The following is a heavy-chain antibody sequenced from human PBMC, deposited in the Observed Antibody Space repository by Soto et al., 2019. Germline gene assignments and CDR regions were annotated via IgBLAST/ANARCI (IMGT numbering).Heavy chain of an antibody. D-gene: IGHD3-10*01. J-gene: IGHJ4*02. V-gene: IGHV1-18*01. CDR3: ARVAGGGSWRYYRWYFDY. Sequence: ASVKVSCKASGYTFTSYGISWVRQAPGQGLEWMGWISAYNGNTNYAQKLQGRVTMTTDTSTSTAYMEMRSLRSDDTAVYYCARVAGGGSWRYYRWYFDYWGQGTLVTVSS. CDR1: GYTFTSYG. CDR2: ISAYNGNT.